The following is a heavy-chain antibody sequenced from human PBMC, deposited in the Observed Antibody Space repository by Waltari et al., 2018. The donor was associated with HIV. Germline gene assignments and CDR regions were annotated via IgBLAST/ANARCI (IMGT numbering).Heavy chain of an antibody. V-gene: IGHV4-38-2*01. CDR3: ARGAGSYDYVWGSYRYYFDY. Sequence: QVQLQESGPGLVKPSETLSLTCAVSGYSISSGYYWGWIRQPPGKGLEWIGSIYHSGSTYDHPSLKSRVTISVDTSKNQFSLKLSSVTAADTAVYYCARGAGSYDYVWGSYRYYFDYWGQGTLVTVSS. CDR1: GYSISSGYY. D-gene: IGHD3-16*02. J-gene: IGHJ4*02. CDR2: IYHSGST.